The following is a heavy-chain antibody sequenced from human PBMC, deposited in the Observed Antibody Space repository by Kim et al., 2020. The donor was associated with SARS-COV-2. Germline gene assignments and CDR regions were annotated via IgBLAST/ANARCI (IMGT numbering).Heavy chain of an antibody. V-gene: IGHV4-59*13. D-gene: IGHD6-19*01. CDR2: IYHIGRT. CDR3: ARAGGWYWFDP. J-gene: IGHJ5*02. CDR1: GGSISTYY. Sequence: SETLSLTCTLSGGSISTYYWSWIRQPPGKGLEWIVYIYHIGRTNYNPSLKSRVTMSIDTSKNVFSLRLSSVTVVDTAIYYCARAGGWYWFDPWGQGTLVTVSS.